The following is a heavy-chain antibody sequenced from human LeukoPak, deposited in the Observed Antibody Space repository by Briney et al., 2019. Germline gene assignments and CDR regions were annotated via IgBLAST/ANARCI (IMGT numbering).Heavy chain of an antibody. CDR3: ARDLCYCSSTSCCSGWFDP. Sequence: SVKVSCKAPGGTFSSYAISWVRQAPGQGLEWMGGIIPIFGTANYAQKFQGRVTITADESTSTAYMELSSLRSEDTAVYYCARDLCYCSSTSCCSGWFDPWGQGTLVTVSS. CDR2: IIPIFGTA. D-gene: IGHD2-2*01. J-gene: IGHJ5*02. CDR1: GGTFSSYA. V-gene: IGHV1-69*01.